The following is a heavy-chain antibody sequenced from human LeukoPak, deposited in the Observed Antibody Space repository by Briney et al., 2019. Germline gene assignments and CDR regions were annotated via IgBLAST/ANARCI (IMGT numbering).Heavy chain of an antibody. CDR3: ARVGSYDFWSGYYKGDYYYYMDV. CDR2: VYHGGNT. Sequence: SETLSLTCTVSGYSISSGYYWGWIRQPPGKGLEWIGNVYHGGNTYYNPSLKSRVTMSVDTSKNQFSLKLSSVTAADTAVYYCARVGSYDFWSGYYKGDYYYYMDVWGKGTTVTVSS. CDR1: GYSISSGYY. J-gene: IGHJ6*03. V-gene: IGHV4-38-2*02. D-gene: IGHD3-3*01.